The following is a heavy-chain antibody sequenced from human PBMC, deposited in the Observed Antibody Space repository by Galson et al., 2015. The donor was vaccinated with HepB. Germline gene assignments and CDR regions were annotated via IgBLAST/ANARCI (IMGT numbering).Heavy chain of an antibody. CDR3: ARWMGNQWLGPRGYGMDV. Sequence: AISGDSVSSNSAACNWIRQSPSRGLGWLGRTYYRSKWYNDYAVSVKSRITINPDTSKNQFSLQLNSVTPEDTAVYYCARWMGNQWLGPRGYGMDVWGQGTTVTVSS. V-gene: IGHV6-1*01. CDR2: TYYRSKWYN. D-gene: IGHD6-19*01. J-gene: IGHJ6*02. CDR1: GDSVSSNSAA.